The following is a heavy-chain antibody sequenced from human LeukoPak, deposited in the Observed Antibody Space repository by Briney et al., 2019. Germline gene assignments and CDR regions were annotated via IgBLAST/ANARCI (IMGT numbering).Heavy chain of an antibody. Sequence: ASVRVSFKASGYTFTSYGISWVRQAPGQGLEWMGWISAYSGHTNYAQKLQGRVTMTTDTSTTTAYMELRSLISDDTAVYYCARDWGSGWYEANFDYWGQGTLVTVSS. V-gene: IGHV1-18*01. CDR1: GYTFTSYG. D-gene: IGHD6-19*01. J-gene: IGHJ4*02. CDR2: ISAYSGHT. CDR3: ARDWGSGWYEANFDY.